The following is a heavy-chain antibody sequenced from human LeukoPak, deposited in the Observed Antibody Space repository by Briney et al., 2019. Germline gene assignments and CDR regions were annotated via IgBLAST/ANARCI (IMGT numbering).Heavy chain of an antibody. CDR3: ARVGVGYCSSTSCPRGFDY. Sequence: GGSLRLSCAASGFTFSSYAMHWVRQAPGKGLEWVAVISYDGSDKYYADSVKGRFTISRDNSKNTLYLQMNSLRAEDTAVYYCARVGVGYCSSTSCPRGFDYWGQGTLVTVSS. J-gene: IGHJ4*02. V-gene: IGHV3-30-3*01. CDR1: GFTFSSYA. D-gene: IGHD2-2*01. CDR2: ISYDGSDK.